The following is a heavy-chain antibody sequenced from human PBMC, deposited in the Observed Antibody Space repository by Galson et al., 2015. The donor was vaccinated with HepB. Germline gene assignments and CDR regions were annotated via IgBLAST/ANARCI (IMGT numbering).Heavy chain of an antibody. D-gene: IGHD5-12*01. J-gene: IGHJ4*02. V-gene: IGHV3-74*01. CDR1: GFTFSSYW. Sequence: SLRLSCAASGFTFSSYWMHWVRQAPGKGLVWVSRINSDGSSTSYADSVKGRFTISRDNAKNTLYLQMNSLRAEDTAVYYCARAPGYSGYGRNPPDYWGQGTLVTVSS. CDR2: INSDGSST. CDR3: ARAPGYSGYGRNPPDY.